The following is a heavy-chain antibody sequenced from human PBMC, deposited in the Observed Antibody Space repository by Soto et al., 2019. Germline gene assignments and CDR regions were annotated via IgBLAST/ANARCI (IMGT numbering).Heavy chain of an antibody. D-gene: IGHD3-16*01. CDR2: INPSGGYT. J-gene: IGHJ4*02. CDR1: GYTFSSYY. Sequence: ASVKVSCKASGYTFSSYYMNWVRQAPGQGLEWLGIINPSGGYTTYAQRFLGRVTMTRDTSTSTVHMELGSLTSEDTAVYYCASGMITFGGAAETHIDYWGQGTLVTVSS. CDR3: ASGMITFGGAAETHIDY. V-gene: IGHV1-46*01.